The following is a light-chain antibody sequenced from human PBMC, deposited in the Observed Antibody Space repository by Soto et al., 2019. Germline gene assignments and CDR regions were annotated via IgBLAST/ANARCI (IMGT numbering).Light chain of an antibody. J-gene: IGLJ1*01. Sequence: QSVLTQPASVSGSPGQSITISCTGTSRDVVGYNYVSWYQQHPGKAPKLMIYDVSNRPSGVSNRFSGSKSGNTASLTISGLQAEDEADYYCSSYTSSSTPSYGFGTGTKVTVL. CDR3: SSYTSSSTPSYG. V-gene: IGLV2-14*01. CDR2: DVS. CDR1: SRDVVGYNY.